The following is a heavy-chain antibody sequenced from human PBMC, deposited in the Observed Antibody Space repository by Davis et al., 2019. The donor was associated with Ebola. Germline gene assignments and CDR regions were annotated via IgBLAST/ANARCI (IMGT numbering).Heavy chain of an antibody. CDR2: IDQDGSEE. D-gene: IGHD6-19*01. V-gene: IGHV3-7*04. Sequence: PGGSLRLSCAASGFTFSNYWMSWVRQAPGKGLEWVASIDQDGSEERYVDSVKGRFTISRDNAKNSLYLQMNSLRVEDTAVYYCARAPAGRWQWPGTACDQWGQGTLVTVSS. CDR1: GFTFSNYW. CDR3: ARAPAGRWQWPGTACDQ. J-gene: IGHJ5*02.